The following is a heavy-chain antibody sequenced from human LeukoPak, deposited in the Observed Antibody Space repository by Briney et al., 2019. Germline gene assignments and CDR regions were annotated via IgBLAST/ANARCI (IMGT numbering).Heavy chain of an antibody. Sequence: GRSLRPSCAASGFTFSSYSMNWVRQAPRKGLEWVSYISSISTTIYYAVSVKGRFTISRDNAKNPLYLQMHSLRAEDTAVDYCPRWRRYCSGGSCYHYYYGMDVWGQGTTVTVSS. D-gene: IGHD2-15*01. CDR2: ISSISTTI. V-gene: IGHV3-48*01. CDR3: PRWRRYCSGGSCYHYYYGMDV. CDR1: GFTFSSYS. J-gene: IGHJ6*02.